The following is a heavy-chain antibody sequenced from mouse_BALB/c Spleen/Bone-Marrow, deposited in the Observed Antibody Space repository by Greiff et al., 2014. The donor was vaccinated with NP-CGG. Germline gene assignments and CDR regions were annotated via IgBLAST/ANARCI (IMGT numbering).Heavy chain of an antibody. CDR1: GYTFTSYV. Sequence: VQLQQPGPELVKPGASVKMSCKASGYTFTSYVMHWVKQKPGQGLEWIGYINPYNDGTKYNEKFKGKATLTSDKSSSTAYMELSSRTSEDSAVYYCARSGRYDGFAYWGQGTLVTVSA. D-gene: IGHD2-14*01. CDR3: ARSGRYDGFAY. CDR2: INPYNDGT. J-gene: IGHJ3*01. V-gene: IGHV1-14*01.